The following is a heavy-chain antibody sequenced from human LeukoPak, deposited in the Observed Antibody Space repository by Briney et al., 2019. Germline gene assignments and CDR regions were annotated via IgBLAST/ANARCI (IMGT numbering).Heavy chain of an antibody. Sequence: GGSLRLSCAASGFTVSSNYMSWVRQAPGKGLEWVSVIYSGGSTYYADSVKGRFTISRDNSKNTLYLQMNSLRAEDTAVYYCARELGYYYGVDVWGQGTTVTVSS. CDR3: ARELGYYYGVDV. CDR1: GFTVSSNY. D-gene: IGHD3-16*01. CDR2: IYSGGST. V-gene: IGHV3-66*01. J-gene: IGHJ6*02.